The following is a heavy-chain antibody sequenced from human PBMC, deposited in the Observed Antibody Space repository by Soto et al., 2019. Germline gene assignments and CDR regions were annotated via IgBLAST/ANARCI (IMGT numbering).Heavy chain of an antibody. V-gene: IGHV5-51*01. Sequence: PGESLKISCKGSGYSFTSYWIGWVRQMPGKGLEWMGIIYPGDSDTRYSPSFQGQVTISSDKSISTAYLQWSSLKASDTAMYYCARSLTPITIFGVVTRYYYGMDVWGQGTTVTVSS. CDR2: IYPGDSDT. D-gene: IGHD3-3*01. J-gene: IGHJ6*02. CDR3: ARSLTPITIFGVVTRYYYGMDV. CDR1: GYSFTSYW.